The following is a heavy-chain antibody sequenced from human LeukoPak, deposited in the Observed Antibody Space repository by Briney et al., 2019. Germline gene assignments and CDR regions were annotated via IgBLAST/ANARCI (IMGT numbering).Heavy chain of an antibody. Sequence: ASVKVSCKASGYTFTGYYMHWVRQAPGQGLEWMGWINPSSGGTNYAQKFQGRVTMTRDTSISTAYMELSRLRSDDTAVYYCARTSILTGYPYYYYYGMDVWGQGTTVTVSS. J-gene: IGHJ6*02. V-gene: IGHV1-2*02. D-gene: IGHD3-9*01. CDR2: INPSSGGT. CDR1: GYTFTGYY. CDR3: ARTSILTGYPYYYYYGMDV.